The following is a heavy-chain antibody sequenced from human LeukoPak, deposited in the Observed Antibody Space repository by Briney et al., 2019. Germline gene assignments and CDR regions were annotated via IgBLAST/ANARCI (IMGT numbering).Heavy chain of an antibody. CDR2: IYYSGST. Sequence: SETLSLTCTVSGGSISSYYWSWIRQPPGKGLEWVGYIYYSGSTNYNPSLKRRVTISVDTSKNQFSLKLSSVTAADTAVYYCARSGGHRFLEWLFDYWGQGTLVTVSS. V-gene: IGHV4-59*01. CDR1: GGSISSYY. D-gene: IGHD3-3*01. CDR3: ARSGGHRFLEWLFDY. J-gene: IGHJ4*02.